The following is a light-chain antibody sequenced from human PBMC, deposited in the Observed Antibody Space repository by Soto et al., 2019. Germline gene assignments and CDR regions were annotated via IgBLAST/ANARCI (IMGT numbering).Light chain of an antibody. J-gene: IGKJ2*01. CDR1: QSVSSSY. Sequence: ENVLTQSPGTLSLSPGERATLSCRASQSVSSSYLAWYQQKPGQAPRLLIYGASSRATGIPDRFSGSGSGTDFTLTISRLEPEDLAVYYCQQYGSSPQTFGQGTKLEIK. V-gene: IGKV3-20*01. CDR3: QQYGSSPQT. CDR2: GAS.